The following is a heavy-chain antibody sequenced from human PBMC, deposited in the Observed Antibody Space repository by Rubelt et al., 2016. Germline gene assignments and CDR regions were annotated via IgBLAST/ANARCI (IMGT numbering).Heavy chain of an antibody. CDR3: ATNGGYNYGVGDY. Sequence: QVQLQESGPGLVKPSETLSLTCTVSGGSISSYYWSWIWQTPGKGLAWIGNIYYSGSTNSHPTLKSRVTISVATSKNQFSLTLSYVTDADTAVDYCATNGGYNYGVGDYWGQGTLVTVSS. CDR2: IYYSGST. V-gene: IGHV4-59*08. J-gene: IGHJ4*02. D-gene: IGHD5-18*01. CDR1: GGSISSYY.